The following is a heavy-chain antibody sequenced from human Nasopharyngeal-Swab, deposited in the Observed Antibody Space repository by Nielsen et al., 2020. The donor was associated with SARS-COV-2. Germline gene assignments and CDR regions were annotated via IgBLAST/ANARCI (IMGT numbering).Heavy chain of an antibody. J-gene: IGHJ4*02. D-gene: IGHD6-19*01. CDR2: ISSSGSTI. CDR3: ARDRPLGYSSGWYRFDY. V-gene: IGHV3-48*03. Sequence: GESLKISCAASGFTFSSYEMNWVRQAPGKGLEWVSYISSSGSTIYYADSVKGRFTISRDNAKNSLYLQMNSLRAEDTAVYYCARDRPLGYSSGWYRFDYWGQGTLVTVPS. CDR1: GFTFSSYE.